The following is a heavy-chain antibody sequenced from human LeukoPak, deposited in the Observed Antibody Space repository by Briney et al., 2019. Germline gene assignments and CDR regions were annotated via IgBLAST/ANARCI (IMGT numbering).Heavy chain of an antibody. D-gene: IGHD5-18*01. CDR1: GFTFSSYG. CDR3: AKADTAGPYFDY. CDR2: ISYDGSNK. J-gene: IGHJ4*02. Sequence: GGSLRLSCAASGFTFSSYGMHWVRQAPGKGLEWVAVISYDGSNKYYADPVKGRFTISRDNSKNTLYLQMNSLRAEDTAVYYCAKADTAGPYFDYWGQGTLVTASS. V-gene: IGHV3-30*18.